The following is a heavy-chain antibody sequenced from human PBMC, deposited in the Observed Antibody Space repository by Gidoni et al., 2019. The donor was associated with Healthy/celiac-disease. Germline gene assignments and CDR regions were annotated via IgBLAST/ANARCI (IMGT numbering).Heavy chain of an antibody. CDR2: IRSKANSYAT. V-gene: IGHV3-73*02. D-gene: IGHD1-26*01. CDR3: TRHVVGAKPRFDY. Sequence: EVQLVESGGGLVQPGGSLKLSCAASGFTFSGSAMHWVRQASGKGLEWVGRIRSKANSYATAYAASVKGRFTISRDDSKNTAYLQMNSLKTEDTAVYYCTRHVVGAKPRFDYWGQGTLVTVSS. CDR1: GFTFSGSA. J-gene: IGHJ4*02.